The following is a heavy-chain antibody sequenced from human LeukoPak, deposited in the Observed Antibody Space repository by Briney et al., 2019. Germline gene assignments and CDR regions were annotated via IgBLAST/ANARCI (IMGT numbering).Heavy chain of an antibody. Sequence: PSETLSLTCAVYSGSFSGYYWSWIRQPPGKGLEWIGEINDSGSVNCNPSLKNRVTLSVDTSKNQFSLRLSSVAAADTAVYYCRGSYGSGRKRFDYWGQGTPVTVSS. V-gene: IGHV4-34*01. J-gene: IGHJ4*02. CDR2: INDSGSV. CDR3: RGSYGSGRKRFDY. D-gene: IGHD3-10*01. CDR1: SGSFSGYY.